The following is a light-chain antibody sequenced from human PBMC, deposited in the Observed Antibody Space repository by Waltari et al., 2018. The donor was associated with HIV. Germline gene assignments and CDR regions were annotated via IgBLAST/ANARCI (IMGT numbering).Light chain of an antibody. CDR3: AAYIGPWV. CDR1: SSEFRTYNY. Sequence: SALTQPASVSGSPGQSITISCPGASSEFRTYNYVSWYQHHPGKAPRLLIYDVTNRPSGVSHRFSGSKSGDTASLIISGLQAEDEANYFCAAYIGPWVFGGGTRLTV. J-gene: IGLJ3*02. V-gene: IGLV2-14*03. CDR2: DVT.